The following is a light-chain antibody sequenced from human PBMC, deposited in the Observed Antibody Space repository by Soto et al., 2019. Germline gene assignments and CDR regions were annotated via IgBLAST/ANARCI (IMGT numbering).Light chain of an antibody. V-gene: IGLV2-11*01. J-gene: IGLJ1*01. CDR1: SSDVANYKY. Sequence: QSVLTQPRSVSGSPGQSVTISCTRTSSDVANYKYVSWYQQHPGKAPKLMIYDVNKRPSGVPYRFSGSKSGNTAFLTISGLQAEDEADYYCCSYAGTYTRVFGTGTKVSVL. CDR3: CSYAGTYTRV. CDR2: DVN.